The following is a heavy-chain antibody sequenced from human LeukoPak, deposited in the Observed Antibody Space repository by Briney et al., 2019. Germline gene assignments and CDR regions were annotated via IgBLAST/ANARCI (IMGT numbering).Heavy chain of an antibody. Sequence: PGGSLRLSCAASGFTFSSYEMNWVRQAPGKGLEWVSYISSSGSTIYYADPVKGRFTISRDNSENTLYLQMNSLRAEDTAVYYCAKATGYLLWGQGTLVTVSS. V-gene: IGHV3-48*03. J-gene: IGHJ4*02. CDR3: AKATGYLL. CDR1: GFTFSSYE. D-gene: IGHD1-14*01. CDR2: ISSSGSTI.